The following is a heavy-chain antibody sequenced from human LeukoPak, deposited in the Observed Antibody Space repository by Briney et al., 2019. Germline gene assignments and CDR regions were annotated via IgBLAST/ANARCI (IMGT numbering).Heavy chain of an antibody. CDR1: GFTFSSYG. V-gene: IGHV3-30*02. J-gene: IGHJ4*02. CDR2: IRYDGSNE. D-gene: IGHD3-9*01. Sequence: PGGSLRLSCAASGFTFSSYGMHWVRQAPGKGLEWVSFIRYDGSNEYYADSVRGRFTISRDNSKNTLYLQMNSLRAEDTAVYYCAKTLDDILTGYYYYFDYWGQGTLVTVSS. CDR3: AKTLDDILTGYYYYFDY.